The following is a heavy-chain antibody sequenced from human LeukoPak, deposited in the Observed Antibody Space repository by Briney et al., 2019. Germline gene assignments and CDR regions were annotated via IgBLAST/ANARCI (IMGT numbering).Heavy chain of an antibody. D-gene: IGHD6-13*01. Sequence: SETLSLTCTVSGGSISSYYWSWIRQPPGKGLEWIGYIYYSGSTNYKPSLKSRVTISVDTSKNQFSLKLSSVTAADTAVYYCARGGYSSSWYGESLSVNWFDPWGQGTLVTVSS. V-gene: IGHV4-59*01. CDR2: IYYSGST. CDR1: GGSISSYY. CDR3: ARGGYSSSWYGESLSVNWFDP. J-gene: IGHJ5*02.